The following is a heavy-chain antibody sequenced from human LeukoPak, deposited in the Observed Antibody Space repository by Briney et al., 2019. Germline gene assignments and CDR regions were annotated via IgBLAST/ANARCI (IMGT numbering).Heavy chain of an antibody. CDR1: GGSISSYY. Sequence: KPSETLSLTCTVSGGSISSYYWSWIRQPPGKELEWIGYIYYSGSTNYNPSLKSRVTISVDTSKKQLSLKLSSVTAADTAVYYCARGALRFDYWGQGTLVTVSS. CDR2: IYYSGST. J-gene: IGHJ4*02. CDR3: ARGALRFDY. V-gene: IGHV4-59*01.